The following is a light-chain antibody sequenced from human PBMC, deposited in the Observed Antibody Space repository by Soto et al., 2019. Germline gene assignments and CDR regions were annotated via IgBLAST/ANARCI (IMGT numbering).Light chain of an antibody. CDR3: QHYNNYLAWT. CDR2: NAS. Sequence: EILMTQSPATLSVSPGERATLFCRASQSVSNKLAWYQQKPGQTPRLLIFNASTRATGIPARFSGSGSGTEFTLTISSVQSADFAAYYCQHYNNYLAWTFGQGTKVEVK. CDR1: QSVSNK. V-gene: IGKV3-15*01. J-gene: IGKJ1*01.